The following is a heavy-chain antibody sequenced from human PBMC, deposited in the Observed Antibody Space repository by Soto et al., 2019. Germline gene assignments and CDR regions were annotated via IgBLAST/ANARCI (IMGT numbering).Heavy chain of an antibody. V-gene: IGHV4-59*01. CDR1: GGSISSYY. J-gene: IGHJ5*02. CDR3: ARLRGRYRYGKGNWFDP. CDR2: IYYSGST. Sequence: QVQLQESGPGLVKPSETLSLTCTVSGGSISSYYWSWIRQSPGKGLEWIGYIYYSGSTNYNPSLKSRVTISVDTSKNQFSLKLSSVTAADTAVYYCARLRGRYRYGKGNWFDPWGQGTLVTVSS. D-gene: IGHD6-19*01.